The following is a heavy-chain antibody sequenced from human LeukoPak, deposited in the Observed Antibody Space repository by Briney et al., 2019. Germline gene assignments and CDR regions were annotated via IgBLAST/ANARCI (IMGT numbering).Heavy chain of an antibody. Sequence: GGSLRLSCAASGFTFDDYVMHWVRQAPGKGLEWVSGITWNSDTIAYADSVKGRFTISRDNAKNSLYLQMNSLRADDTALYYCVKASAAVVVNRYYFDYWGKGTLVTVSS. J-gene: IGHJ4*02. D-gene: IGHD6-19*01. V-gene: IGHV3-9*01. CDR3: VKASAAVVVNRYYFDY. CDR1: GFTFDDYV. CDR2: ITWNSDTI.